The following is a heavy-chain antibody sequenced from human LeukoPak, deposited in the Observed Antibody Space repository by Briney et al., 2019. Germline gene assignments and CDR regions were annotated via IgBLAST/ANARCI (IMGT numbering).Heavy chain of an antibody. CDR3: ARDISTHGVGEIFDY. Sequence: PGGSLRLSCAASGFTLSTYTMNWVRQAPGKGLEWVSSISSSSSYIYYADSVKGRFTISRDNAKNSLYLQMNSLRAKDTAVYYCARDISTHGVGEIFDYWGQGTLVTVSS. V-gene: IGHV3-21*01. CDR2: ISSSSSYI. J-gene: IGHJ4*02. D-gene: IGHD1-26*01. CDR1: GFTLSTYT.